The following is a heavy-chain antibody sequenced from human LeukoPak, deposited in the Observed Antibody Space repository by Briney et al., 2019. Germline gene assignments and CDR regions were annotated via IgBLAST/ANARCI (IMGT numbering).Heavy chain of an antibody. J-gene: IGHJ4*02. CDR3: AILQNDRDFDY. V-gene: IGHV1-2*02. Sequence: ASVNVSCKASGYTFTGYYMHWVRQAPGQGLEWMGWINPNSGGTNYAQKFQGGVTMTRDTSISTAYMELSRLRSDDTAVYYCAILQNDRDFDYWGQGTLVTVSS. D-gene: IGHD3-22*01. CDR2: INPNSGGT. CDR1: GYTFTGYY.